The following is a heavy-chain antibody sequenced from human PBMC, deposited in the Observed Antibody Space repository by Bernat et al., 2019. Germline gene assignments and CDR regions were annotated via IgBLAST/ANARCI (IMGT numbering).Heavy chain of an antibody. D-gene: IGHD1-1*01. CDR1: GFNINSYW. J-gene: IGHJ4*02. CDR3: ARSPGTGTVDY. Sequence: EVQVVESGGGLVKPGGSLRLSCAASGFNINSYWTTWVRQAPGKGLEWVANIKPDGSEMFYVDSVKGRFTISRDNSKNSLYLQMNSLRVEETAVYYCARSPGTGTVDYWGQGTLVTVSS. CDR2: IKPDGSEM. V-gene: IGHV3-7*01.